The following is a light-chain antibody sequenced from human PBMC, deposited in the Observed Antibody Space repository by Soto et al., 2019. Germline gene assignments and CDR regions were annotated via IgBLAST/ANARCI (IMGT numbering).Light chain of an antibody. CDR2: GAS. CDR1: PSVSSN. Sequence: EIVMTQSPATLSVSPGESATLSCRASPSVSSNLAWYQQKPGQAPRLPIYGASSRATGIPDRFSGSGSGTDFTLTISRLEPEDFAVYYCQQHGTSPITFGQGTRLEIK. V-gene: IGKV3-20*01. J-gene: IGKJ5*01. CDR3: QQHGTSPIT.